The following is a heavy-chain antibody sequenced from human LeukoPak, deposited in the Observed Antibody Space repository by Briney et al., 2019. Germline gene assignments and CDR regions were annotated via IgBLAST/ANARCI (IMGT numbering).Heavy chain of an antibody. V-gene: IGHV1-69*05. CDR1: GGTFISYA. D-gene: IGHD3-22*01. J-gene: IGHJ4*02. CDR3: ARPSVPYYYDSSGYSLTFDY. CDR2: IIPIFGIA. Sequence: ASVKVSCKASGGTFISYAISWVRQAPGQRLEWMGRIIPIFGIANYAQKFQGRVTITTDESTSTAYMELSSLRSEDTAVYYCARPSVPYYYDSSGYSLTFDYWGQGTLVTVSS.